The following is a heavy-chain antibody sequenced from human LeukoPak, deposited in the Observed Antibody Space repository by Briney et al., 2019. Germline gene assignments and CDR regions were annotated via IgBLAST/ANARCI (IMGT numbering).Heavy chain of an antibody. D-gene: IGHD6-19*01. J-gene: IGHJ6*03. CDR2: IWYDGSNK. CDR3: AKQWQWLADYYCYYMDV. Sequence: PGRSLRLSCAASGFTFSIYGMHWVRQAPGKGLEWVAVIWYDGSNKYYADSVKGRFTISRDNSKNTLYLQMNSLRAEDTAVYYCAKQWQWLADYYCYYMDVWGKGTTVTVSS. CDR1: GFTFSIYG. V-gene: IGHV3-33*06.